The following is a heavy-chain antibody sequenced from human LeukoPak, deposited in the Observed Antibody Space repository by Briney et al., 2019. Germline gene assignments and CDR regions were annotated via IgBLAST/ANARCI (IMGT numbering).Heavy chain of an antibody. Sequence: SETLSLTCTVSGGSISSYYWSWIRQPPGKGLEWIGYIYYSGSTNYNPSLKSRVTISVDTSKNQFSLKLSSVTAADTAVYYCARSPYYYDSSGYYYYGMDVWGQGTTVTVSS. J-gene: IGHJ6*02. CDR2: IYYSGST. CDR1: GGSISSYY. CDR3: ARSPYYYDSSGYYYYGMDV. V-gene: IGHV4-59*01. D-gene: IGHD3-22*01.